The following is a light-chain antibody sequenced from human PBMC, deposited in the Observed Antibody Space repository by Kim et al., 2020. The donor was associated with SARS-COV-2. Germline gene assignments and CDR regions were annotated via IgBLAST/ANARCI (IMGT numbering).Light chain of an antibody. V-gene: IGKV1-39*01. CDR1: QSISSF. CDR3: QQDHSAPYT. CDR2: GAS. Sequence: SASVGDSVTITCRARQSISSFFAWYQQRPGKAPKVVIYGASSLGSGVPSRFSGSGSGTDFTLTINSLQPEDFATYSCQQDHSAPYTFGQGTKLEI. J-gene: IGKJ2*01.